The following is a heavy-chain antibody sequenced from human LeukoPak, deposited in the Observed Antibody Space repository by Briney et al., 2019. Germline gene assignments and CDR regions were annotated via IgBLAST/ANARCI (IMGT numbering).Heavy chain of an antibody. D-gene: IGHD5-12*01. V-gene: IGHV3-21*01. CDR2: ISSSSGYI. CDR3: AKGGGYEAQYYYYYLDV. Sequence: PGGSLRLSCAASGFTFSSYSMNWVRQAPGKGLEWVSYISSSSGYIYYADSVKGRFTISRDNAKNSLYLQMNSLRAEDTAVYYCAKGGGYEAQYYYYYLDVWGKGTTVTISS. J-gene: IGHJ6*03. CDR1: GFTFSSYS.